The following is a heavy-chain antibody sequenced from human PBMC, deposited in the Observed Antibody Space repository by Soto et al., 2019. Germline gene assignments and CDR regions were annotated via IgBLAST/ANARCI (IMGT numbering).Heavy chain of an antibody. V-gene: IGHV4-39*01. CDR3: ARGLHPKTYYDILTGSLYYYYMDV. Sequence: SETLSLTCTVSGGSISSSSYYWGWIRQPPGKGLEWIGSIYYSGSTYYNPSLKSRVTISVDTSKNQFSLKLSSVTAADTAVYYCARGLHPKTYYDILTGSLYYYYMDVWGKGTTVTVSS. CDR1: GGSISSSSYY. CDR2: IYYSGST. D-gene: IGHD3-9*01. J-gene: IGHJ6*03.